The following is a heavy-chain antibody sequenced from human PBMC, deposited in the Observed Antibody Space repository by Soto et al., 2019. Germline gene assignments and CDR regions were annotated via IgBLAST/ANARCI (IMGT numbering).Heavy chain of an antibody. J-gene: IGHJ1*01. Sequence: QVQLVQSGAEVKKPGASVKVSCKASGYTFTSYGISWVRQAPGQGLEWMGWISAYNGNTNYAQKLQGRVTMTTDTSTSTAYMELRRLRSDDTAVYYCARLVRGVTIPRSEYFQHWGQGTLVTVSS. CDR2: ISAYNGNT. CDR3: ARLVRGVTIPRSEYFQH. V-gene: IGHV1-18*01. CDR1: GYTFTSYG. D-gene: IGHD3-10*01.